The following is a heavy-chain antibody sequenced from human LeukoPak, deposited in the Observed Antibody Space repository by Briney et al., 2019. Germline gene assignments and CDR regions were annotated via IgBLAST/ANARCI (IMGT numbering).Heavy chain of an antibody. V-gene: IGHV3-7*03. CDR1: GFTFSSYW. J-gene: IGHJ5*02. Sequence: PGGSLRLSCAASGFTFSSYWMSWVRQAPGKGLEWVANIKQDGSEKYYVDSVKGRFTISRDNAKNSLYLQMNSLRAEDTAVYYCASTKYYYDSSGYRAPASDPWGQGTLVTVSS. CDR2: IKQDGSEK. CDR3: ASTKYYYDSSGYRAPASDP. D-gene: IGHD3-22*01.